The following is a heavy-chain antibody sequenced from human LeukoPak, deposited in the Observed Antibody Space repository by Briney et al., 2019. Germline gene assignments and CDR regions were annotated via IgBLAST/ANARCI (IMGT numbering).Heavy chain of an antibody. J-gene: IGHJ6*02. V-gene: IGHV1-18*01. CDR3: ARRPGITIFGVVLANDGMDV. Sequence: ASVKVSCKASGYTFTSYGISWVRQAPVQGLECMGWISAYNVNTNYAQKLQGRVTMTTDTSTSTAYMELRSLRSDDTAVYYCARRPGITIFGVVLANDGMDVWGQGTTVTVSS. D-gene: IGHD3-3*01. CDR1: GYTFTSYG. CDR2: ISAYNVNT.